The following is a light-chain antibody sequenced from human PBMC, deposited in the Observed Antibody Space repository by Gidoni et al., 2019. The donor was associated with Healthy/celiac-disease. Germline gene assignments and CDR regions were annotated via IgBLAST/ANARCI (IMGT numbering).Light chain of an antibody. J-gene: IGKJ2*02. CDR3: QQYDKKRCT. CDR2: DAS. Sequence: DIQMTQAPPSLSASVGDRATITCQASQDISNYLNWYQQKPGKAPKLLIYDASNLETGVPSRFSGSGSGTDFTFTISSLQPEDIATYYCQQYDKKRCTFGQGAKLEIK. V-gene: IGKV1-33*01. CDR1: QDISNY.